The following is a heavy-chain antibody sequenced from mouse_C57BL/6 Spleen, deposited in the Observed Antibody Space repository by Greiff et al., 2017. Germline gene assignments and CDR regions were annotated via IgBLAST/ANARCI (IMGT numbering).Heavy chain of an antibody. CDR3: ARRVDVYFWFAY. J-gene: IGHJ3*01. Sequence: QVHVKQSGAELVKPGASVKLSCKASGYTFTSYWMHWVKQRPGQGLEWIGMIHPNSGSTNYNEKFKSKATLTVDKSSSTAYMQLSSLTSEDSAVXYCARRVDVYFWFAYWGQGTLVTVSA. V-gene: IGHV1-64*01. CDR1: GYTFTSYW. D-gene: IGHD2-3*01. CDR2: IHPNSGST.